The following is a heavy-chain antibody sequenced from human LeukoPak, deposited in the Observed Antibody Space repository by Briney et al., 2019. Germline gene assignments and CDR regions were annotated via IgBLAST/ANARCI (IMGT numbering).Heavy chain of an antibody. CDR1: DYTFTTHG. V-gene: IGHV1-18*01. D-gene: IGHD3-22*01. CDR3: ASTPYYDSSGYNY. J-gene: IGHJ4*02. Sequence: GASVKVSSKASDYTFTTHGISWVRQAPGQGLEWLAWISAYNGNTNYAQKLQGRVTMTTDTSTSTAYMELRSLRSDDTAVYYCASTPYYDSSGYNYWGQGTLVTVSS. CDR2: ISAYNGNT.